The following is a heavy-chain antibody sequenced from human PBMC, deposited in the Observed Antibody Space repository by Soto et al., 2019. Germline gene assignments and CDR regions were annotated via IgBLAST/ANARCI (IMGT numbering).Heavy chain of an antibody. V-gene: IGHV4-30-4*01. J-gene: IGHJ6*02. CDR3: ASTTVTTRGQYYYGMDV. D-gene: IGHD4-17*01. CDR2: IYYSGST. Sequence: QVQLQESGPGLVKPSQTLSLTCTVSGGSISSGDYYWSWIRQPPGKGLEWIGYIYYSGSTYYNPSLQSRVTISVDTSKNQFSLKLSSVTAADTAVYYCASTTVTTRGQYYYGMDVWGQGTTVTVSS. CDR1: GGSISSGDYY.